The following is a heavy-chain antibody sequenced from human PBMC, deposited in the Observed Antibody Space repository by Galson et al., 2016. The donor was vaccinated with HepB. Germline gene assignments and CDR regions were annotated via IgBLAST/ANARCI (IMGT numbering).Heavy chain of an antibody. D-gene: IGHD3-10*01. CDR1: GFTFSSYW. CDR2: INIDGSST. CDR3: AKGYGYFDY. Sequence: SLRLSCAASGFTFSSYWMQWVRQAPGKGLVWVSRINIDGSSTTYADSVKGRFTISRDNAKNTLYLQMNSLRAEDTAIYYCAKGYGYFDYWGQGTLVTVSS. J-gene: IGHJ4*01. V-gene: IGHV3-74*01.